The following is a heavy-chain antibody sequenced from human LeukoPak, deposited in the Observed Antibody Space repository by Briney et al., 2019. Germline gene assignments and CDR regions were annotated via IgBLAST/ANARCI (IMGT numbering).Heavy chain of an antibody. J-gene: IGHJ4*02. V-gene: IGHV4-61*02. CDR1: GGSISSGSYF. CDR3: AREITMYYFDY. CDR2: INTRGST. Sequence: SETLSLTCTVSGGSISSGSYFWSWIRQPAGKGLEWIGRINTRGSTNYNPSLKSRVTISVDTSKNQFSLKLSSVTAADTAVYYCAREITMYYFDYWGQGTLVTVSS. D-gene: IGHD3-10*02.